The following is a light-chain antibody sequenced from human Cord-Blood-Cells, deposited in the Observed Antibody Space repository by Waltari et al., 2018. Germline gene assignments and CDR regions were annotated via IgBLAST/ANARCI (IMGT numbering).Light chain of an antibody. CDR2: EGG. V-gene: IGLV2-23*03. Sequence: QSALTQPASVSGSPGQSITISCTGTSSDVGSYNLVSWYHQHPGKAPKLMIYEGGKRPSGVSNRFSGSKSGNTASLTISGLQAEDEADYYCCSYAGSSTFEVFGGGTKLTVL. CDR1: SSDVGSYNL. CDR3: CSYAGSSTFEV. J-gene: IGLJ3*02.